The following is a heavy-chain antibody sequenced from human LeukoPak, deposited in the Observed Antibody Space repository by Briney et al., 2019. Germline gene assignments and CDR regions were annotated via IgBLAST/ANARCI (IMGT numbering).Heavy chain of an antibody. Sequence: SETLSLTCAVYGGSFSGYYWSWIRQPPGKGLAWIGEINHSGSTNYNPSLKSRVTISVDTSKNQFSLKLSSVTAADTAVYYCARVQRKRGIVGPTLYYMDVWGKGTTVTVSS. CDR3: ARVQRKRGIVGPTLYYMDV. CDR2: INHSGST. V-gene: IGHV4-34*01. D-gene: IGHD1-26*01. J-gene: IGHJ6*03. CDR1: GGSFSGYY.